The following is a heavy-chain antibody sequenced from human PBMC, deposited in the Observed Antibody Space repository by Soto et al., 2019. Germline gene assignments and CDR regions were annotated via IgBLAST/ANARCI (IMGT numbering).Heavy chain of an antibody. V-gene: IGHV3-23*01. CDR2: ISGSGDST. Sequence: GGSLRLWCAAAGFTFSSYWMHWVRQAPGKGLEWVSGISGSGDSTYYADSVKGRFTISRDNSKNTLYLQMNSLRAEDTAVYYCAKDRGYSKGGYYYYYYYGMDVWGQGTTVTVSS. CDR3: AKDRGYSKGGYYYYYYYGMDV. J-gene: IGHJ6*02. CDR1: GFTFSSYW. D-gene: IGHD4-4*01.